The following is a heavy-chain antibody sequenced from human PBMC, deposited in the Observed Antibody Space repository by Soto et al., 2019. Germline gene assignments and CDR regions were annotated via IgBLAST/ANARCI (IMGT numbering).Heavy chain of an antibody. CDR1: GGSFSGNY. D-gene: IGHD6-13*01. CDR3: GGIVGSSWFYGMDV. CDR2: INHSGST. V-gene: IGHV4-34*01. J-gene: IGHJ6*02. Sequence: SETLSLTCAVYGGSFSGNYWSWIRQPPGKGLEWIGEINHSGSTNYNPSLKSRVTISVDTSKNQFSLKLSSVTAADTAVYYCGGIVGSSWFYGMDVWGQGTTVTVSS.